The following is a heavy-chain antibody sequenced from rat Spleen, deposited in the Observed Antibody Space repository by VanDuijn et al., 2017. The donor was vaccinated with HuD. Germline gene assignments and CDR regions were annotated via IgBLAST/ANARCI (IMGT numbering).Heavy chain of an antibody. Sequence: EVQLVESGGGLVQPGRSLKLSCAASGFTFSNYYMAWVRQAPTKGLEWVASITNSGGSTYYRDSVKGRFTISRDNAKSTLYLQMDSLRSEDTATYYCTTDICTTYVMDAWGQGASVTVSS. D-gene: IGHD1-5*01. CDR2: ITNSGGST. V-gene: IGHV5-27*01. J-gene: IGHJ4*01. CDR3: TTDICTTYVMDA. CDR1: GFTFSNYY.